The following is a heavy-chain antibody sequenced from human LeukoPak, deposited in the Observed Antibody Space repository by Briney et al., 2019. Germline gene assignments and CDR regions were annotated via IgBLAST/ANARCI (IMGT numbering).Heavy chain of an antibody. CDR3: ARRAGEYSHPYDY. CDR1: GFTFSSHA. J-gene: IGHJ4*02. D-gene: IGHD4-17*01. CDR2: IYSGGNT. Sequence: PGGSLRLSCAASGFTFSSHAMNWVRQAPGKGLEWVSFIYSGGNTHYSDSVKGRFTISRDNSKNTLYLQMNSLRADDTAVYYCARRAGEYSHPYDYWGQGTLVTVSS. V-gene: IGHV3-53*01.